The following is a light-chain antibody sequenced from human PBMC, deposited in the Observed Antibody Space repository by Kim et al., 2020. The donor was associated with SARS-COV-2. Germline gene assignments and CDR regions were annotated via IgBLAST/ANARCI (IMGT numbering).Light chain of an antibody. CDR1: QNINSH. CDR3: LQQYNFPYT. J-gene: IGKJ2*01. CDR2: AAS. Sequence: DIQMTQSPSSLSASVGDRVTITCRTSQNINSHLNWYHQKPGRAPKLLIYAASTLQGGVPSRFSGSGSETDFTLTISSLQPEDFATYFCLQQYNFPYTFGQGTKLEIK. V-gene: IGKV1-39*01.